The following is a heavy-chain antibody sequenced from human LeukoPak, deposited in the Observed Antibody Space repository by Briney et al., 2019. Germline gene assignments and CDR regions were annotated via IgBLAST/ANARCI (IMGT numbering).Heavy chain of an antibody. CDR1: GFTFTNYA. D-gene: IGHD5-18*01. CDR2: IIPIFGTA. J-gene: IGHJ6*03. Sequence: SVKVSCKASGFTFTNYAVTWVRQAPGQGLEWMGGIIPIFGTANYAQKFQGRVTITADKSTSTAYMELSSLRSEDTAVYYCAQNHNTAMVTDYYYYMDVWGKGTTVTVSS. V-gene: IGHV1-69*06. CDR3: AQNHNTAMVTDYYYYMDV.